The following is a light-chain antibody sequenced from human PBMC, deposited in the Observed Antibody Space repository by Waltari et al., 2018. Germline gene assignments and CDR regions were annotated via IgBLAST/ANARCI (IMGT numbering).Light chain of an antibody. Sequence: QSVLTQPLSASGTPGQKVTISCNGSSSTIGSNYVYWYQQLPGTAPNLLIFKNNQRPSGVPDRFSDSKSGTSASLAINGLRSEDEADYYCAAWDDSLSGLVLGGGTKVTVL. J-gene: IGLJ3*02. CDR3: AAWDDSLSGLV. CDR2: KNN. V-gene: IGLV1-47*01. CDR1: SSTIGSNY.